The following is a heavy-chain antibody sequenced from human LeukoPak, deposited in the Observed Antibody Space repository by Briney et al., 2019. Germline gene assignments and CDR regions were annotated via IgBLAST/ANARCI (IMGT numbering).Heavy chain of an antibody. V-gene: IGHV3-30*02. Sequence: GGTLRLSCAVSGVTLNTDGKHWVCTGPPQGGERVAFIRFDGSNKSYADPVKGRFTITRDNSKNTLYLQMKSPRPEETAVYYCARGNGYCSSASCSGNWGQGTLVTVSS. D-gene: IGHD2-2*03. CDR3: ARGNGYCSSASCSGN. CDR2: IRFDGSNK. J-gene: IGHJ4*02. CDR1: GVTLNTDG.